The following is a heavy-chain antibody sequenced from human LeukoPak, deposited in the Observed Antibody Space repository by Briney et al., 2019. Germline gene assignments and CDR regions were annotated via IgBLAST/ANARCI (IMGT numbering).Heavy chain of an antibody. CDR2: ISAYNGNT. V-gene: IGHV1-18*01. CDR3: AQYIVGATCNY. D-gene: IGHD1-26*01. J-gene: IGHJ4*02. Sequence: ASVKVSCKASGYTFTSYGISWVRQAPGQGLEWMGWISAYNGNTNYAQKLQGRVTMTTDTSTSTAYMELRSLSFDDTAVYYCAQYIVGATCNYWGQGTLVTVSS. CDR1: GYTFTSYG.